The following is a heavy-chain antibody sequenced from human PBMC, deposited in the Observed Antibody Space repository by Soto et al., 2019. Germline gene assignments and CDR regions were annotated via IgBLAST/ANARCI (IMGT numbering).Heavy chain of an antibody. CDR2: ISSSSSTI. Sequence: GGSLRLSCAASGFTFSSYNMNWVRQAPGKGLEWVSYISSSSSTIYYADSVKGRFTISRDNAKNSLYLQMNSLRAEDTAVYYCAITFGGASDAFDIWGQGTMVTVSS. V-gene: IGHV3-48*01. D-gene: IGHD3-16*01. J-gene: IGHJ3*02. CDR3: AITFGGASDAFDI. CDR1: GFTFSSYN.